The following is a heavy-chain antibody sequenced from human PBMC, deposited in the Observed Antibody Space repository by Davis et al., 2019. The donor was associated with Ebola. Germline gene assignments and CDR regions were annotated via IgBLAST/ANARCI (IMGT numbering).Heavy chain of an antibody. J-gene: IGHJ5*02. CDR1: GFTFSSYA. D-gene: IGHD1-7*01. V-gene: IGHV3-30-3*01. CDR2: ISYDGSNK. Sequence: GESLKISCAASGFTFSSYAMHWVRQAPGKGLEWVAVISYDGSNKYYADSVKGRFTISRDNSKNTLYLQMNSLRAEDTAVYYCARGSITGTTSHWFDPWGQGTLVTVSS. CDR3: ARGSITGTTSHWFDP.